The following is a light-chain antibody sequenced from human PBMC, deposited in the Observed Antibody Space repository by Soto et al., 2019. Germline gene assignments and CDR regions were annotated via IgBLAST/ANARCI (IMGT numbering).Light chain of an antibody. Sequence: QAVVTQEPSXXXXXXXXXXLTCGLSSGSVSSSNYPSWYQQTPGQAPRTLMYNTNIRSSGVPDRFSGSLLGNKAALTITGAQADDECVYYCVLYMGSGIVVFGGGTKLTVL. CDR3: VLYMGSGIVV. V-gene: IGLV8-61*01. CDR2: NTN. CDR1: SGSVSSSNY. J-gene: IGLJ2*01.